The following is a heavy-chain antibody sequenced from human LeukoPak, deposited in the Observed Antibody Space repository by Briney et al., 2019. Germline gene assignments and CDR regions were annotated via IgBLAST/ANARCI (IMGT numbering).Heavy chain of an antibody. Sequence: PSGTLSLTCAVSGDSISSSNWWSWVRQPPGKGLQWIGEIYHSGSTNYNPSLKSRVTISVDKSKNQFSLKLSSVTAADTAVYYCAGAHCGGDCYSGRAFDIWGQGTMVTVSS. V-gene: IGHV4-4*02. CDR1: GDSISSSNW. J-gene: IGHJ3*02. CDR2: IYHSGST. D-gene: IGHD2-21*02. CDR3: AGAHCGGDCYSGRAFDI.